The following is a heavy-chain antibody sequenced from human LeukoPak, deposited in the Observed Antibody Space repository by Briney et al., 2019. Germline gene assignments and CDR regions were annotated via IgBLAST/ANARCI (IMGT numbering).Heavy chain of an antibody. CDR3: ARANYYDSSGYYPVVVGDLDY. CDR2: ISAYNGNT. V-gene: IGHV1-18*01. J-gene: IGHJ4*02. D-gene: IGHD3-22*01. CDR1: GYTLTELS. Sequence: ASVKVSCKVSGYTLTELSMHWVRQAPGQGLEWMGWISAYNGNTNYAQKLQGRVTMTTDTSTSTAYMELRSLRSDDTAVYYCARANYYDSSGYYPVVVGDLDYWGQGTLVTVSS.